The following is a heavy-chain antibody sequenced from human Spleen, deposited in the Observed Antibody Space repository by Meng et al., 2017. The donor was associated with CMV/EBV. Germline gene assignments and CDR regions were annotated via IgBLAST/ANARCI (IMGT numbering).Heavy chain of an antibody. J-gene: IGHJ5*02. D-gene: IGHD2-15*01. CDR1: CRYS. CDR2: IFYRGRA. V-gene: IGHV4-39*07. CDR3: ARSGYCSGGSCYRGYNWFDP. Sequence: CRYSSGSFRPPPEARLGWIVSIFYRGRAYYTPSLKSRVTISVDTSKHQFSLKLSSVTAADTAVYYCARSGYCSGGSCYRGYNWFDPWGQGTLVT.